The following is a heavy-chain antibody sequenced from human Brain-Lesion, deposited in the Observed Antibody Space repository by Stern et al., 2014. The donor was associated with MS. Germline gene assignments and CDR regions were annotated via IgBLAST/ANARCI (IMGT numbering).Heavy chain of an antibody. Sequence: QMQLVQSGAEVKKPGASVKVSCKVSGYTLTELSMHWVRQAPRKALEWMGGFDPEDGETIYAQKFQGRVTMTEDTSTDTAYMELSSLRSEDTAVYYCATLSPGAGGNYYRHFDYWGQGTLVTVSS. J-gene: IGHJ4*02. V-gene: IGHV1-24*01. D-gene: IGHD1-26*01. CDR3: ATLSPGAGGNYYRHFDY. CDR1: GYTLTELS. CDR2: FDPEDGET.